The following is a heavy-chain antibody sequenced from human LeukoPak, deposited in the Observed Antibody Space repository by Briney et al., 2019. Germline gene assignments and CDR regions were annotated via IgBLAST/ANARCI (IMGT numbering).Heavy chain of an antibody. CDR3: ARDPGVAGNDAFDI. Sequence: SETLSLTCTVSGGSISSYYWSWIRQPAGKGLEWIGRIYTSGSTNYNPSLKSRVIMSVDTSKNQFSLKLSSVTAADTAVYYCARDPGVAGNDAFDIWGQGTMVTVSS. J-gene: IGHJ3*02. CDR2: IYTSGST. D-gene: IGHD6-19*01. CDR1: GGSISSYY. V-gene: IGHV4-4*07.